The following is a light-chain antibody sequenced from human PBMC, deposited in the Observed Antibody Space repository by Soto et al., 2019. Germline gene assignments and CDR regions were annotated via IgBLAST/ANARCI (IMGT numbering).Light chain of an antibody. Sequence: QSALTQPASVSGSPGQSITISCTGTSIDVGGYNYVSWYQQHPDKAPKLMIYEVSNRPSGVSNRFSGSKSGNTASLTISGLQAEDEADYYCSSYTSSSTVVFGGGTKLTVL. CDR1: SIDVGGYNY. J-gene: IGLJ2*01. CDR3: SSYTSSSTVV. CDR2: EVS. V-gene: IGLV2-14*01.